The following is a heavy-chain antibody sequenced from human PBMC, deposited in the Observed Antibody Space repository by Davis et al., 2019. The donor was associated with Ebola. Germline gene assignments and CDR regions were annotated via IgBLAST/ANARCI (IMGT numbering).Heavy chain of an antibody. CDR2: ISGSGGST. D-gene: IGHD3-10*01. CDR3: ARLRGLYGSGSYYNEDY. Sequence: GESLKISCAASGFTFSSYAMSWVRQAPGKGLEWVSAISGSGGSTYYADSVKGRFTISRDNSKNTLYLQMNSLRAEDTAVYYCARLRGLYGSGSYYNEDYWGQGTLVTVSS. V-gene: IGHV3-23*01. CDR1: GFTFSSYA. J-gene: IGHJ4*02.